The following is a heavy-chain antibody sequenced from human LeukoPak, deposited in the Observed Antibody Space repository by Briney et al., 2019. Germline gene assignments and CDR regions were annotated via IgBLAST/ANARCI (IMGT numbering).Heavy chain of an antibody. CDR3: ARERLAGTINWFGP. V-gene: IGHV3-64*04. J-gene: IGHJ5*02. CDR2: ISSEGKTT. CDR1: GFTFSSYA. D-gene: IGHD6-19*01. Sequence: PGGSLRLSCAASGFTFSSYAMSWVRQAPGKGLEYVSSISSEGKTTHYADSVKGRFTISRDNSKNTLYLQMSSLRAEDTAVYYCARERLAGTINWFGPWGQGTLVTVSS.